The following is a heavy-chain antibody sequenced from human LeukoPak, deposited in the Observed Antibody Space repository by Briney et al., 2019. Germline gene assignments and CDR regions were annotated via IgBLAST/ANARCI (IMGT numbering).Heavy chain of an antibody. Sequence: GGSLRLSCAASGFTFSSYSMNWVRQAPGKGLEWVSFISSGSSTIHYADSVRIRFTVSRDNAKNSLYLQMNSLRAEDTAVYYCARGYGDFDYWGQGTLVTVSS. V-gene: IGHV3-48*01. J-gene: IGHJ4*02. CDR3: ARGYGDFDY. CDR2: ISSGSSTI. D-gene: IGHD4-17*01. CDR1: GFTFSSYS.